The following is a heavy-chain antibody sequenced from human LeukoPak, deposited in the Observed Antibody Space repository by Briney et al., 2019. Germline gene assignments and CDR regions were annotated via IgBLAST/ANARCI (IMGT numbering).Heavy chain of an antibody. CDR1: GFTFSSYT. V-gene: IGHV3-21*01. J-gene: IGHJ4*02. Sequence: PGGSLRLSCAASGFTFSSYTMNWVRQAPGKGLEWVSSISSSSSYIYYAASVKGRFTISRDNAKNSLYVQMNSLRAEDTAVYFCANSHKGAPGVHWGQGTLATVSS. CDR3: ANSHKGAPGVH. CDR2: ISSSSSYI. D-gene: IGHD1-1*01.